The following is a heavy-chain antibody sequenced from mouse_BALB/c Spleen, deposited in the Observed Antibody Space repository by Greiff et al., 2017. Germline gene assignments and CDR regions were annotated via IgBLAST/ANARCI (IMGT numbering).Heavy chain of an antibody. CDR2: IWAGGST. Sequence: QVQLKESGPGLVAPSQSLSITCTVSGFSLTSYGVHWVRQPPGKGLEWLGVIWAGGSTNYNSALMSRLSISKDNSKSQVFLKMNSLQTDDTAMYYCARDYGPAWLAYWGQGTLVTVSA. D-gene: IGHD1-1*02. CDR3: ARDYGPAWLAY. J-gene: IGHJ3*01. V-gene: IGHV2-9*02. CDR1: GFSLTSYG.